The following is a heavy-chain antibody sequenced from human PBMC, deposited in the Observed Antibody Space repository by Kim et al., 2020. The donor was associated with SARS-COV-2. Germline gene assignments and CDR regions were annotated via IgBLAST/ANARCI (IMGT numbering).Heavy chain of an antibody. CDR1: GFTLSTYW. CDR2: INQDGSDE. J-gene: IGHJ5*02. CDR3: ARESTETTEGA. D-gene: IGHD4-17*01. V-gene: IGHV3-7*03. Sequence: GGSLRLSCAGSGFTLSTYWMSWVRQAPGKGLEWVANINQDGSDENYVDSVKGRFTISRDDAKNSLFLQMNSLRAEDTAVYYCARESTETTEGAWGRGPLVTLST.